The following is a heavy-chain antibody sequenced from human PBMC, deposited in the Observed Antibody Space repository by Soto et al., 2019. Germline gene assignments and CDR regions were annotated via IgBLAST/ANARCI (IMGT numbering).Heavy chain of an antibody. CDR1: GFTFSSYA. CDR2: ISGSGGSS. J-gene: IGHJ6*02. V-gene: IGHV3-23*01. Sequence: GGSLRLSCAASGFTFSSYAMSLVRQAPGKGLEWVSAISGSGGSSYYAASVKGRFTTSRDNSKITLYLQMNSLRAEDTAVYYCTGLFRYYYGMDVWGQGTTVTVSS. CDR3: TGLFRYYYGMDV. D-gene: IGHD2-21*01.